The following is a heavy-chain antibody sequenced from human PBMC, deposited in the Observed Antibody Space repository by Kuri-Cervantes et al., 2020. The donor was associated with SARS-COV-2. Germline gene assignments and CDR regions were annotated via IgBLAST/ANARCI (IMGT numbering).Heavy chain of an antibody. CDR1: GYTFTSYY. Sequence: ASVKVSCKASGYTFTSYYMHWVRQAPGQGLEWLGIINPSGGSTSYAQKFQGRVTMTRDTSTSTVYMELSSLRSEDTAVYYCARESIAAADYYYHYGMDVWGRGTTVTVSS. D-gene: IGHD6-13*01. CDR2: INPSGGST. CDR3: ARESIAAADYYYHYGMDV. V-gene: IGHV1-46*01. J-gene: IGHJ6*02.